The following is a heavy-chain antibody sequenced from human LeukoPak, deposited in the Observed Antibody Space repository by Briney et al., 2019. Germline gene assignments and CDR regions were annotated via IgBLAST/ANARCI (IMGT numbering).Heavy chain of an antibody. V-gene: IGHV3-53*01. CDR2: IYSGGST. CDR1: GFIVSSNY. J-gene: IGHJ4*02. Sequence: PGGSLRLSCAASGFIVSSNYMSWVRQAPGKGLEWVSVIYSGGSTYYADSVKGRSTISRDNSKNTLYLQMNSLGAEDTAVYYCARAQDWFHLDYWGQGTLVTVSS. CDR3: ARAQDWFHLDY. D-gene: IGHD3/OR15-3a*01.